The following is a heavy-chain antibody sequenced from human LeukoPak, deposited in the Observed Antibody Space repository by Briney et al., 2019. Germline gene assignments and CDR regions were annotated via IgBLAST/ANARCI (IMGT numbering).Heavy chain of an antibody. D-gene: IGHD3-16*01. J-gene: IGHJ4*02. V-gene: IGHV3-23*01. Sequence: GGSLRLSCAASGFTFSSYAMSWVRQAPGKGLEWVSGISASGGYTYYADSVKGRFTISRDNSKNTLYLQMNSLRAEDSAVYYCAKGEWGLPDWGQGTLVTVSS. CDR2: ISASGGYT. CDR1: GFTFSSYA. CDR3: AKGEWGLPD.